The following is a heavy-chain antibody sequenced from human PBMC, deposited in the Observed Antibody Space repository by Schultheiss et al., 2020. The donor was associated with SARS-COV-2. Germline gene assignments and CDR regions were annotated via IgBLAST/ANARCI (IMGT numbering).Heavy chain of an antibody. Sequence: SETLSLTCTVSGGSISSYYWSLIRQPAGKGLEWIGYIYYSGSTYYNPSLKSRVTISVDTSKNQFSLKLSSVTAADTAVYYCARRSTTSVGMDVWGQGTTVTVSS. CDR2: IYYSGST. CDR1: GGSISSYY. D-gene: IGHD2/OR15-2a*01. J-gene: IGHJ6*02. V-gene: IGHV4-59*06. CDR3: ARRSTTSVGMDV.